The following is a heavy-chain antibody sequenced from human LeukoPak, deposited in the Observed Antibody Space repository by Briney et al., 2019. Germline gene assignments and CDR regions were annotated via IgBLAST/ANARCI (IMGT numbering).Heavy chain of an antibody. CDR1: GFTFSTYG. CDR3: AKDTARAGGPDAFDI. Sequence: GGSLRLSCAASGFTFSTYGMHWVRQAPGKGLEWVAFIRHDGSNKYYVESVKGRFTISRDNSKNTLYLQMNSLRAEDTAVYYCAKDTARAGGPDAFDIWGQGTMVTVSS. D-gene: IGHD5-18*01. CDR2: IRHDGSNK. V-gene: IGHV3-30*02. J-gene: IGHJ3*02.